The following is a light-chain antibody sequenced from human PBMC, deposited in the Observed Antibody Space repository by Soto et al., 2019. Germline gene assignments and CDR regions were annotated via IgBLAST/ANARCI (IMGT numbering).Light chain of an antibody. J-gene: IGKJ1*01. V-gene: IGKV1-5*03. CDR2: KAS. Sequence: DIQMTQSPSTLSASIGDRVTITCRASQSITSWLAWYQQKPGKAPKLLIYKASNLESGVPSRFSGSGSGTDFTLTISSLQPDDFANYYCQQYNTYPTFGQGTKVEFK. CDR1: QSITSW. CDR3: QQYNTYPT.